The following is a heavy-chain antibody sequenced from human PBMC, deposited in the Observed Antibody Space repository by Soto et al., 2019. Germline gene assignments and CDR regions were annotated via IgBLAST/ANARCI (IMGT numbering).Heavy chain of an antibody. CDR1: GFTLSSYA. J-gene: IGHJ4*02. D-gene: IGHD2-8*01. Sequence: QVQLVESGGGVVQPGRSLRLSCAASGFTLSSYAMHWVRQAPGKGLEWVAVISYDGSNKYYADSVKGRFTISRDNSKNTLYLQMNSLRAEDTAVYYCARGENGPDYWGQGTLVTVSS. CDR2: ISYDGSNK. CDR3: ARGENGPDY. V-gene: IGHV3-30-3*01.